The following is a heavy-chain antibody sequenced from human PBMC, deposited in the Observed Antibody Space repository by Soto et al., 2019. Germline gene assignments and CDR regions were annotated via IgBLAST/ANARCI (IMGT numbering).Heavy chain of an antibody. D-gene: IGHD4-17*01. J-gene: IGHJ6*04. CDR1: GYTFTGYY. CDR2: INPNSGGT. CDR3: ARAIDYGDKVSYGMDV. V-gene: IGHV1-2*04. Sequence: ASVKVSCKASGYTFTGYYRHWVRQAPGQGLEWMGWINPNSGGTNYAQKFQGWVTMTRDTSISTAYMELSRLRSDDTAVYYCARAIDYGDKVSYGMDVWGKGPTVT.